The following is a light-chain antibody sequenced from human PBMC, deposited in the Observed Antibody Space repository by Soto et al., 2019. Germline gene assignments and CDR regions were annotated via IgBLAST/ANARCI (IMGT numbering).Light chain of an antibody. CDR2: RVS. J-gene: IGKJ2*01. CDR3: MQGTHWPPYT. V-gene: IGKV2-30*02. Sequence: DVVMTQSPLSLPANLGEPAAISCRSTQSLVHSDGDTYLSWFHQRPGQSPRRLIFRVSKRDFGVPPRFIGSGSGTDFTLDITSVEAEDVGVYYCMQGTHWPPYTFGQGTRLEIK. CDR1: QSLVHSDGDTY.